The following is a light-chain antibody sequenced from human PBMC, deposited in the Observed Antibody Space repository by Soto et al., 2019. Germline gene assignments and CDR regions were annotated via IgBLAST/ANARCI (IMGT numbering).Light chain of an antibody. CDR2: GAS. CDR3: QQRGNWPWT. J-gene: IGKJ1*01. CDR1: QSVSSSY. V-gene: IGKV3D-20*02. Sequence: EIVLTQSAGSLSLSPGERVTLSCRASQSVSSSYLAWYQQKPGQAPRLVIYGASSRATGIPDRFSGSGSGTDFTLTISRLEPEDFAVYYCQQRGNWPWTFGQGTKVEIK.